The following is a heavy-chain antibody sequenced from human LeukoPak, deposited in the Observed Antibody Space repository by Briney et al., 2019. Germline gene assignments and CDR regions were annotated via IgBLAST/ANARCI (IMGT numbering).Heavy chain of an antibody. CDR1: GYTFTGYY. CDR2: INPNSGGT. CDR3: ARVRSYVVVPAAIYAALPVPHYYMDV. J-gene: IGHJ6*03. D-gene: IGHD2-2*01. Sequence: ASVKVSCKASGYTFTGYYMHWVRQAPGQGLEWMGWINPNSGGTNYAQKFQGRVTMTRDTSISTAYMALSRLRSDDTAVYYCARVRSYVVVPAAIYAALPVPHYYMDVWGKGTTVTVSS. V-gene: IGHV1-2*02.